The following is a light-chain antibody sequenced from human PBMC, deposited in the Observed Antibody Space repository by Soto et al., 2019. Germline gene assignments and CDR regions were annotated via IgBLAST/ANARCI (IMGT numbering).Light chain of an antibody. J-gene: IGKJ4*01. CDR2: GAS. CDR1: QSVRNTY. CDR3: QQYGKSPPT. V-gene: IGKV3-20*01. Sequence: EIVLTQSPGTLSLSPGERATLSCRASQSVRNTYLAWYQQKPGQAPRLLVSGASSRATGIPDRYSGSGSGTDFTLTINRLEPEDFAVYFCQQYGKSPPTFGGGTRVEIK.